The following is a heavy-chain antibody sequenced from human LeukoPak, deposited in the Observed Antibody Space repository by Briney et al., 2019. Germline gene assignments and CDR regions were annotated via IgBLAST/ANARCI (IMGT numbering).Heavy chain of an antibody. D-gene: IGHD3-9*01. V-gene: IGHV3-23*01. CDR1: GLTFSSHA. J-gene: IGHJ4*02. CDR3: ARDSPVLTV. CDR2: ITDSGDGT. Sequence: GGSLRLSCAASGLTFSSHAMSWVRQAPGKGLEWVSAITDSGDGTYYPDSVKGRFTISRDKSSNTLYLQMNSLTAEDTAIYYCARDSPVLTVWGQGTLVTVSS.